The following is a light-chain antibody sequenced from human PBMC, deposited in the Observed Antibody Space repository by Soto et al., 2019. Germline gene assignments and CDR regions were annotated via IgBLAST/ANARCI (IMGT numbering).Light chain of an antibody. CDR3: SSYTSSRGV. V-gene: IGLV2-14*03. CDR2: DVN. J-gene: IGLJ3*02. Sequence: QSVLTQPASVSGSPGQSITISCTETSSDVGGYAYVSWYQHHPGKAPKLIIYDVNSRPSGVPDRFSGSRSGNTDSLTISGLQADDEAIYYCSSYTSSRGVFGGGTKVTVL. CDR1: SSDVGGYAY.